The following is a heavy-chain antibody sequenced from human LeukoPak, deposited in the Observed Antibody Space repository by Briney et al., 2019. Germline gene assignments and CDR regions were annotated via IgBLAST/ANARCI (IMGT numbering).Heavy chain of an antibody. Sequence: GGSLRLSCAASGFTFSDYYMSWIRQAPGKGLEWVEYISSSSSYTNYADSVKGRFTISRDNAKNSLYLQMNSLRAEDTAVYYCAATGYSSGWYGYWGQGTLVTVSS. CDR3: AATGYSSGWYGY. J-gene: IGHJ4*02. D-gene: IGHD6-19*01. CDR2: ISSSSSYT. V-gene: IGHV3-11*06. CDR1: GFTFSDYY.